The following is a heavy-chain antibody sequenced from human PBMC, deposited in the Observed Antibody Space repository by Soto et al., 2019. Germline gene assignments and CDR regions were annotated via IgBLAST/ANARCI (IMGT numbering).Heavy chain of an antibody. CDR3: ARDASYYSLWSGYYPSRNGMDV. CDR2: IWYDGSKK. D-gene: IGHD3-3*01. V-gene: IGHV3-33*01. J-gene: IGHJ6*02. Sequence: QVQVVESGGGVVQPGRSLRLSCAASGFTFSSFGMHWVRQAPGKGLEWVSLIWYDGSKKSYGDSVKGRFTISRDNSRYTVYLHMNSLRADDTAVYYCARDASYYSLWSGYYPSRNGMDVWGQGTTVTVSS. CDR1: GFTFSSFG.